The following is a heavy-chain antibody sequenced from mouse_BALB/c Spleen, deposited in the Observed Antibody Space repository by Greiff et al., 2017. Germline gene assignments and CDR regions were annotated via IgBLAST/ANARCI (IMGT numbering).Heavy chain of an antibody. CDR3: ARGQGYGNYLYYFDY. Sequence: EVMLVESGGGLVKPGGSLKLSCAASGFTFSSYAMSWVRQTPEKRLEWVASISSGGSTYYPDSVKGRFTISRDNARNILYLQMSSLRSEDTAMYYCARGQGYGNYLYYFDYWGQGTTLTVSS. D-gene: IGHD2-10*02. CDR2: ISSGGST. V-gene: IGHV5-6-5*01. J-gene: IGHJ2*01. CDR1: GFTFSSYA.